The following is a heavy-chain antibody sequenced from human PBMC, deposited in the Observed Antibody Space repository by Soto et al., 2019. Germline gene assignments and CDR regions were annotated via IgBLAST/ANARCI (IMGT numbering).Heavy chain of an antibody. Sequence: ASVKVSCKASGYTFTSYGISWVRQAPGQGLEWMGWISAYNGNTNYAQKLQGRVTMTTDTSTSTAYMELRSLRSDDTAVYYCARGDGYSSSWSYYYYGMDVWGQGTTVTVSS. J-gene: IGHJ6*02. CDR2: ISAYNGNT. V-gene: IGHV1-18*01. CDR1: GYTFTSYG. D-gene: IGHD6-13*01. CDR3: ARGDGYSSSWSYYYYGMDV.